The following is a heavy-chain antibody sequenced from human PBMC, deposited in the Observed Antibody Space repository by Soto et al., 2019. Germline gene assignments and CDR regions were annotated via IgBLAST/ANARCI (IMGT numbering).Heavy chain of an antibody. V-gene: IGHV1-8*01. CDR1: GYTFTSYD. CDR3: ARGYDSSGYYYQLLGY. CDR2: MNPNSGNT. D-gene: IGHD3-22*01. Sequence: QVQLVQSGAEVKKPGASVKVSCKASGYTFTSYDINWVRQATGQGLEWMGWMNPNSGNTGYAQKFQGRVTMTRNTSISTAYMELSSLRSEDTAVYYCARGYDSSGYYYQLLGYWGQGTLVTVSS. J-gene: IGHJ4*02.